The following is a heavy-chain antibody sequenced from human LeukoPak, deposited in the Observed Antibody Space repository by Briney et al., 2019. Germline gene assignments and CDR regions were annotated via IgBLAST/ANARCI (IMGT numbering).Heavy chain of an antibody. V-gene: IGHV1-18*01. D-gene: IGHD6-13*01. CDR2: ISAYNGNT. CDR3: ARVGGQQLVREDY. Sequence: ASVKVSCKASGYTFTSYGISWVRQAPGQGLEWMGWISAYNGNTNYAQKFQGRVTMTRDTSTSTVYMELSSLRSEDTAVYYCARVGGQQLVREDYWGQGTLVTVSS. CDR1: GYTFTSYG. J-gene: IGHJ4*02.